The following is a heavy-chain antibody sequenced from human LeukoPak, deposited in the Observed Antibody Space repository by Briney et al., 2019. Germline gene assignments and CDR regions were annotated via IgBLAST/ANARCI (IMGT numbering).Heavy chain of an antibody. Sequence: GGSLRLSCAASGFTFSDYYMSWIRQAPGKGLEWVAAISGSGGSTYYADSVKGRFTISRDNSKNTLYLQMNSLRAEDTAVYYCAKEGLDFAGVFANGFDYWGQGTLVTVSS. CDR2: ISGSGGST. CDR3: AKEGLDFAGVFANGFDY. CDR1: GFTFSDYY. D-gene: IGHD3-16*02. J-gene: IGHJ4*02. V-gene: IGHV3-23*01.